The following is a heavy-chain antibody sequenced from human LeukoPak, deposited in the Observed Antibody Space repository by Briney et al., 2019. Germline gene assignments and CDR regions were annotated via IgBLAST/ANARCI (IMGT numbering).Heavy chain of an antibody. Sequence: SETLSLTCTVSGGSISSYYWGWIRQPPGKGLEWIGYIYYSGSTNYNPSLKSRVTTSVDTSKNQFSLKLSSVTAADTAVYYCARVGDTSGYYYYMDVWGKGTTVTVSS. CDR3: ARVGDTSGYYYYMDV. V-gene: IGHV4-59*01. D-gene: IGHD3-16*01. J-gene: IGHJ6*03. CDR1: GGSISSYY. CDR2: IYYSGST.